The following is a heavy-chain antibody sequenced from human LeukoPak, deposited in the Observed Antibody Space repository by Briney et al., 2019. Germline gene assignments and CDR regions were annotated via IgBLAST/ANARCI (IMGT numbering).Heavy chain of an antibody. V-gene: IGHV3-7*04. J-gene: IGHJ4*02. Sequence: GGSLRLSCAASGFTFSGYWMTWVRQTPGKGLEWVANIKQDGSEKHYVDSVKGRFTISRDNAKNSVHLQMNSLRGEDKAVYYCARALWFGEYFDYWGQGTLATVSS. D-gene: IGHD3-10*01. CDR2: IKQDGSEK. CDR1: GFTFSGYW. CDR3: ARALWFGEYFDY.